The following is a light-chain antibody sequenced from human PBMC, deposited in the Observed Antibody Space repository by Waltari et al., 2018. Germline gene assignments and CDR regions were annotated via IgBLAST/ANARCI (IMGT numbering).Light chain of an antibody. CDR1: RFVSNNY. CDR2: GAS. CDR3: QHYTSAPWT. Sequence: EIVLTQSPGTLSLTPGDAATLSCRASRFVSNNYLAWYQQKSGQAPRLLIYGASTSATGIPDRFGGTGSGMDFTLTILRLDTDDSAIYYCQHYTSAPWTFGQGTKVEI. J-gene: IGKJ1*01. V-gene: IGKV3-20*01.